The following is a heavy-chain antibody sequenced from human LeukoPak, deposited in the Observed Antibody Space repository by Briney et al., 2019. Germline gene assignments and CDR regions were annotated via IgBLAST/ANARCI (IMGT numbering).Heavy chain of an antibody. J-gene: IGHJ4*02. V-gene: IGHV3-23*01. D-gene: IGHD3-3*01. CDR1: GFTFSSYS. Sequence: GGSLRLSCAASGFTFSSYSMSWVRQAPGKGLEWVSAISGSGGSTYYADSVKGRFTISRDNSKNTLYLQMNSLRAEDTAVYYCAKDLFTYDFWSAVDYWGQGTLVTVSS. CDR3: AKDLFTYDFWSAVDY. CDR2: ISGSGGST.